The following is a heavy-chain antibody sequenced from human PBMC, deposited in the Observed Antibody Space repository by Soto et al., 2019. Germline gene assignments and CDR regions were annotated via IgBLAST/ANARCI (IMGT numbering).Heavy chain of an antibody. V-gene: IGHV4-34*01. Sequence: QVQPQQWGAGLLKPSETLSVTCAVYGGSFSGHYWSWIRQPPGKGLEWIGEINHSGSTNYNPSLKSRVTISVDTSKNQFSLNLSSVTAADTAVYYCARGRQRGSGSYRDYFDYWGQGSLVTVSS. CDR2: INHSGST. CDR1: GGSFSGHY. J-gene: IGHJ4*02. D-gene: IGHD3-10*01. CDR3: ARGRQRGSGSYRDYFDY.